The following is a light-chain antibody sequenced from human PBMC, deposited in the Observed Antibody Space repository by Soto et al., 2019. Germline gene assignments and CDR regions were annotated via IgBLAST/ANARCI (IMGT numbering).Light chain of an antibody. CDR1: QSVSSD. Sequence: EVVMTQSPVTLSVSPGERVTLSCRASQSVSSDLAWYQQKPGQAPRLLMYGASTRATGIPVRFSGSGSGTEFTLTISSLQSEDIATYYCQQYDNLPLTFGGGTKVDIK. CDR3: QQYDNLPLT. V-gene: IGKV3-15*01. J-gene: IGKJ4*01. CDR2: GAS.